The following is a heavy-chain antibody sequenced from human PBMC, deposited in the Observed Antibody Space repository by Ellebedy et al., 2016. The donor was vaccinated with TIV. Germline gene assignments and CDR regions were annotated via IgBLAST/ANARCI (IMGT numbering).Heavy chain of an antibody. CDR2: IHYSGTT. Sequence: PSETLSLTCTVSGGSIDSYYWSWIRQPPGKGLEWIGYIHYSGTTNFHPSLKGRVTISVDRPKNQVSLKVRSVTAADTAVYYCARWGHYYDSGGYWGQGALVTVSS. CDR3: ARWGHYYDSGGY. D-gene: IGHD3-22*01. J-gene: IGHJ4*02. V-gene: IGHV4-59*08. CDR1: GGSIDSYY.